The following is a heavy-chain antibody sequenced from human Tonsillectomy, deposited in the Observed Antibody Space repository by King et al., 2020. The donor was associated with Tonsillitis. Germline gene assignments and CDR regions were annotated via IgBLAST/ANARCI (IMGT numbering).Heavy chain of an antibody. J-gene: IGHJ4*02. CDR3: ARVMPQTAAGTFDY. V-gene: IGHV4-4*07. D-gene: IGHD6-13*01. CDR1: GGSISSYY. Sequence: QLQESGPGLVKPSETLSLTCTVSGGSISSYYWSWIRQPAGKGLEWIGRIYTSGSTNYNPSLKSRVTMSVDTSKNQFSLKLSSVTAADTAVYYCARVMPQTAAGTFDYWGQGTLVTVSS. CDR2: IYTSGST.